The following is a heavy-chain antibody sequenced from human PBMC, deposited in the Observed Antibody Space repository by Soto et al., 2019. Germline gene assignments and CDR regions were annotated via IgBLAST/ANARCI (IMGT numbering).Heavy chain of an antibody. V-gene: IGHV2-5*02. CDR1: GFSLTTGVG. CDR3: ARILTGTGGHFDY. CDR2: IFWDDDK. D-gene: IGHD2-8*02. Sequence: QITLKESGPTLVKPTQTLTLTCSFSGFSLTTGVGVGWIRQSPEKALEWLALIFWDDDKRYSPSLKSRLTIIKDTSKNQVVLTLTNMDPVDTATYYCARILTGTGGHFDYWGQGTLVTVSS. J-gene: IGHJ4*02.